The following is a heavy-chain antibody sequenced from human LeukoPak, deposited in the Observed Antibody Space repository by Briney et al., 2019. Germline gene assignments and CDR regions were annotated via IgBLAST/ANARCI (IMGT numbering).Heavy chain of an antibody. CDR2: IYSGGRT. D-gene: IGHD1-26*01. V-gene: IGHV3-53*01. Sequence: PGGSLRLSCAAPGFTVSSNYMSWVPQAPGKGLEWVSVIYSGGRTYYADSVKGRFTISRDNSKSTLYLQMVSLRAEDTAVYYCASSAVGADFDYWGQGTLVTVSS. CDR3: ASSAVGADFDY. CDR1: GFTVSSNY. J-gene: IGHJ4*02.